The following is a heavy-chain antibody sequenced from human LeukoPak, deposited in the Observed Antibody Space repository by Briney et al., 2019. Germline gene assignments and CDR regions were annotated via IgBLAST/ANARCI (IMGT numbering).Heavy chain of an antibody. V-gene: IGHV1-18*04. D-gene: IGHD6-13*01. CDR2: ISAYNGNT. Sequence: ASVKVSCKASGYTFTGYYIHWVRQAPGQGLEWMGWISAYNGNTNYAQKLQGRVTMTTDTSTSTAYMELRSLRSDDTAVYYCARGQYSSSWYYFDYWGQGTLVTVSS. CDR1: GYTFTGYY. J-gene: IGHJ4*02. CDR3: ARGQYSSSWYYFDY.